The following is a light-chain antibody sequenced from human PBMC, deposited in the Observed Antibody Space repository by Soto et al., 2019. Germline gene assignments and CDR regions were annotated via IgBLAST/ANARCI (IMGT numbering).Light chain of an antibody. Sequence: DIPMTQSPSTLSASVGDRVTITCRASQSINDWVAWYQQKPGRAPKFLIYKASNLESGVPSRFSGRGSGTEFTLTIISLQPDDFATYYCQHWHGFSWTFGQGTKVEIK. CDR3: QHWHGFSWT. CDR2: KAS. J-gene: IGKJ1*01. V-gene: IGKV1-5*03. CDR1: QSINDW.